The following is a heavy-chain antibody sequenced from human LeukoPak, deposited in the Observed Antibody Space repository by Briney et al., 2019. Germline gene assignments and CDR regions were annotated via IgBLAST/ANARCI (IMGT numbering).Heavy chain of an antibody. J-gene: IGHJ6*02. CDR2: ISDSGGST. V-gene: IGHV3-23*01. CDR3: GRYYVMDV. Sequence: GGSLRLSCAASGFSFSNYGMHWVRQAPGKGLEWVSTISDSGGSTYYADSVKGRFTISRDNSKSTLYLQMNSLRAEDTAVYYCGRYYVMDVWGQGTSVTVSS. CDR1: GFSFSNYG.